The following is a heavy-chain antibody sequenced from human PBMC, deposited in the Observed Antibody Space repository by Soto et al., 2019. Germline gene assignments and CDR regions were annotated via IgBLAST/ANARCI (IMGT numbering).Heavy chain of an antibody. Sequence: SETLSLTCTVSGDSIRSGNHYWIWIRQPPGKGLEWIVYIYYSGSTYYSPSLKSRVTISVDTSKNQFSLKLNSVTAADTAVYYCARVDILTAYGCMDVWGQGTTVTVS. CDR1: GDSIRSGNHY. V-gene: IGHV4-30-4*01. CDR3: ARVDILTAYGCMDV. D-gene: IGHD3-9*01. CDR2: IYYSGST. J-gene: IGHJ6*02.